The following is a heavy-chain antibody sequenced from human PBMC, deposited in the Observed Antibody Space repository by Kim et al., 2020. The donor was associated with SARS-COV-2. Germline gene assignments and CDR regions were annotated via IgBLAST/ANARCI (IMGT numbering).Heavy chain of an antibody. V-gene: IGHV1-18*01. CDR3: ARDEDYYLYGMDV. Sequence: ARKLQGRVTMTTDTSTSTAYMELRSLRSDDTAVYYCARDEDYYLYGMDVWGQGTTVTVSS. D-gene: IGHD3-10*01. J-gene: IGHJ6*02.